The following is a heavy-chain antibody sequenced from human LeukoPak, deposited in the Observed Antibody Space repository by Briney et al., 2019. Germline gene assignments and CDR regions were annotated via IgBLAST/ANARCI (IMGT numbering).Heavy chain of an antibody. CDR1: GYTFTGYY. CDR2: INPNSGGT. J-gene: IGHJ4*02. V-gene: IGHV1-2*04. CDR3: ARDFSFRQLWFFDY. Sequence: GASVKVSCKASGYTFTGYYMHWVRQAPGQGLEWMGWINPNSGGTNYAQKFQGWVTMTRDTSISTAYMELSRLRSDDTAVYYCARDFSFRQLWFFDYWGQGTLVTVSS. D-gene: IGHD5-18*01.